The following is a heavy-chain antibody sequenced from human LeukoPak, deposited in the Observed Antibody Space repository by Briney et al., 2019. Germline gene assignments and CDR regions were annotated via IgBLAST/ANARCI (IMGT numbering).Heavy chain of an antibody. V-gene: IGHV3-11*04. D-gene: IGHD3-3*01. J-gene: IGHJ4*02. CDR3: ARSGAYDFWSGYLGYYFDY. CDR2: ISSSSSTT. CDR1: GFTFSDYY. Sequence: PGGSLRLSCAASGFTFSDYYMSWIRQAPGKGLEWVSYISSSSSTTYYADSVKGRFTISRDNAKNSLYLQMNSLRAEDTAVYYCARSGAYDFWSGYLGYYFDYWGQGTLVTVSS.